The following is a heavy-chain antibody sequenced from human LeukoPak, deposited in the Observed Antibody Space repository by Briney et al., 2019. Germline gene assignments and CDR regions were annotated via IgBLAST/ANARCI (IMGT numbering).Heavy chain of an antibody. CDR3: ARSDYIWGSYRVYAS. J-gene: IGHJ5*02. CDR2: TSHTDNI. CDR1: GGSISSRNW. Sequence: PSETLSLTCAVSGGSISSRNWWTWVRQAPGKGLEGIGETSHTDNINHNPSLQSRVFVSVDRSNNHFSLKLSSVTATDTAVYFCARSDYIWGSYRVYASWSQRILVTVSS. V-gene: IGHV4-4*02. D-gene: IGHD3-16*02.